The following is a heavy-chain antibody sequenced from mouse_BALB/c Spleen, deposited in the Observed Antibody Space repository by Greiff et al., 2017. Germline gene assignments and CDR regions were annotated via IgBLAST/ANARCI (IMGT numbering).Heavy chain of an antibody. D-gene: IGHD1-2*01. CDR2: INPGSSTI. CDR3: ARRGLLRLRYFDY. Sequence: EVQLVESGGGLVQPGGSLNLSCAASGFDFSRYWMSWARQAPGKGQEWIGEINPGSSTINYTPSLKDKFIISRDNAKNTLYLQMSKVRSEDTALYYCARRGLLRLRYFDYWGQGTTLTVSS. J-gene: IGHJ2*01. V-gene: IGHV4-2*02. CDR1: GFDFSRYW.